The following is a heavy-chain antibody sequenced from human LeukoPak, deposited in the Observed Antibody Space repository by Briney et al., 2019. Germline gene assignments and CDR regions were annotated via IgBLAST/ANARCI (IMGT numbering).Heavy chain of an antibody. CDR1: GFTVSSNY. CDR2: IYSGGST. CDR3: ARHGSSSGWYLDY. V-gene: IGHV3-66*04. J-gene: IGHJ4*02. Sequence: GGSLRLSCAASGFTVSSNYMSWVRQAPGKGLEWVSVIYSGGSTYYADSVKGRFTISRDNSKNTLYLQMNSLRAEDTAVYYCARHGSSSGWYLDYWGQGTLVTVSS. D-gene: IGHD6-19*01.